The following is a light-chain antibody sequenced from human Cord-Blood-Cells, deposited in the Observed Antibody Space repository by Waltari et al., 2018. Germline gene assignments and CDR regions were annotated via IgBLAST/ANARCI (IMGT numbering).Light chain of an antibody. CDR2: GAS. CDR1: QSVSSN. J-gene: IGKJ2*01. V-gene: IGKV3-15*01. Sequence: EILMTPSPATLSLSPGDSATLSCRASQSVSSNLAWYQQKPGQAPRLLIYGASTWATGIPARFSGSGSGTEFTLTISSLQSEDFAVYYCQQYNNWYTFGQGTKLEIK. CDR3: QQYNNWYT.